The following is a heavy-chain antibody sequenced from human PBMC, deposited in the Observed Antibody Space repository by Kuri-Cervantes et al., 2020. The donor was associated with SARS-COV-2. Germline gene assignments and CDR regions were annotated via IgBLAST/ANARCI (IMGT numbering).Heavy chain of an antibody. CDR3: ARTSTWSIYFDY. D-gene: IGHD2-8*02. Sequence: GESLKISCAASGFTFSSYWMSWVRQAPGKGLEWVANIKQDGSEKYYVDSVKGRFTISRDNAKNSLYLQIDSLRAEDTAVYYCARTSTWSIYFDYWGQGTLVTVSS. V-gene: IGHV3-7*01. J-gene: IGHJ4*02. CDR2: IKQDGSEK. CDR1: GFTFSSYW.